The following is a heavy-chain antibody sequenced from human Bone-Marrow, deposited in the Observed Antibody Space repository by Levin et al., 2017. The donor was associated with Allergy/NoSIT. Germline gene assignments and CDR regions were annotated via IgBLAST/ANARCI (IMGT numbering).Heavy chain of an antibody. CDR3: AKAESTFGWSAYDY. CDR1: GFTFSSYA. D-gene: IGHD3-3*01. Sequence: GASVKVSCAASGFTFSSYAMSWVRQAPGKGLEWVSVLSGGGGTTYYADSVKGRFTISRDNSKNTLYLQMTSLSGEDTAVYYCAKAESTFGWSAYDYWGQGTLVTVSS. CDR2: LSGGGGTT. J-gene: IGHJ4*02. V-gene: IGHV3-23*01.